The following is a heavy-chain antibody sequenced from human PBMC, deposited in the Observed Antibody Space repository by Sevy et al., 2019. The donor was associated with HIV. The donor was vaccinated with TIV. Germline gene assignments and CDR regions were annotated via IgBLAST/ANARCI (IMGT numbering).Heavy chain of an antibody. CDR2: IKQDGSEK. Sequence: GGSLRLSCAASGFTFSSYWMTWVRQAPGKGLEWVANIKQDGSEKYHVASVKGRFTISRDNAKNSLYLQMNSLRDEDTAVYCCARGSGDYWGQGTLVTVSS. V-gene: IGHV3-7*01. CDR1: GFTFSSYW. J-gene: IGHJ4*02. CDR3: ARGSGDY.